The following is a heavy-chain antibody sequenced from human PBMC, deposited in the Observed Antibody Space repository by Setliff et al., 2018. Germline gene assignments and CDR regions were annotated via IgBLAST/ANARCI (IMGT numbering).Heavy chain of an antibody. CDR2: INPDGGEK. V-gene: IGHV3-7*01. CDR1: GFTYNNCW. D-gene: IGHD3-10*01. J-gene: IGHJ4*02. Sequence: GGSLRLSCGASGFTYNNCWVSWVRQAPGKGLEWLASINPDGGEKYYVDSVKGRFTISRDNARNSLSLQMNSLRTEHTAVYYCFGAGTCSYWGQGTQVTVSS. CDR3: FGAGTCSY.